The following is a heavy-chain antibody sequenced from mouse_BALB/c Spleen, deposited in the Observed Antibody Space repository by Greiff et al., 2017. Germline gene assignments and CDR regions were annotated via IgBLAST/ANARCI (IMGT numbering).Heavy chain of an antibody. D-gene: IGHD3-1*01. V-gene: IGHV2-9*02. CDR3: AREAARALLAY. CDR2: IWAGGST. J-gene: IGHJ3*01. CDR1: GFSLTSYG. Sequence: VQLQESGPGLVAPSQSLSITCTVSGFSLTSYGVHWVRQPPGKGLEWLGVIWAGGSTNYNSALMSRLSISKDNSKSQVFLKMNSLQTDDTAMYYCAREAARALLAYWGQGTLVTVSA.